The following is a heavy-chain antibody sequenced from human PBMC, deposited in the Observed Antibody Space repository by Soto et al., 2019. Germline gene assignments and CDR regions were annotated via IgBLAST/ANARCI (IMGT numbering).Heavy chain of an antibody. Sequence: GGSLRLSCAASGFIFSSYAMHWVRQAPGKGLEWVAVISYDGSKKYYADSVKGRFTISRDKSKNTLYLQMNSLRGEDTAVYYCARDLLLSSISPLDYWGQGTLVTVSS. D-gene: IGHD6-6*01. CDR3: ARDLLLSSISPLDY. V-gene: IGHV3-30-3*01. CDR2: ISYDGSKK. CDR1: GFIFSSYA. J-gene: IGHJ4*02.